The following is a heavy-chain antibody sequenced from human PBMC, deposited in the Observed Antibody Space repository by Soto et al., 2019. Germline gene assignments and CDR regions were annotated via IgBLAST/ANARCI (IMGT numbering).Heavy chain of an antibody. V-gene: IGHV3-73*01. CDR2: IRSKANSYAT. J-gene: IGHJ4*02. Sequence: GGSLRLSCAASGFTFSGSAMHWVRQASGKGLEWVGRIRSKANSYATAYAASVKGRFTISRDDSKNTAYLQMNSLKTEDTAVYYCRCYDSPSGPDWGQGTMVTVYS. CDR3: RCYDSPSGPD. CDR1: GFTFSGSA. D-gene: IGHD3-22*01.